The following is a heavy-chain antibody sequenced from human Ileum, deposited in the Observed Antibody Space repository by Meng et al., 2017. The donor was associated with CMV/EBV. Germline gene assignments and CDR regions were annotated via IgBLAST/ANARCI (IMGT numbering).Heavy chain of an antibody. V-gene: IGHV1-46*01. CDR3: TRDRDFCGGGRGYAGYLCDY. CDR1: GYTFTTYY. D-gene: IGHD2-15*01. J-gene: IGHJ4*02. CDR2: ISPSGGST. Sequence: ASVKVSCKASGYTFTTYYIHWVRQATGQGLEWMGIISPSGGSTNYAQKFQGRVTMTRDTSRSTVYMELSSLRSDDTAIYFCTRDRDFCGGGRGYAGYLCDYWGQGTLVTVSS.